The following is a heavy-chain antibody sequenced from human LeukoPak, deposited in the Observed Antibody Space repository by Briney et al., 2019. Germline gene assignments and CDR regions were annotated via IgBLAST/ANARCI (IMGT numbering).Heavy chain of an antibody. V-gene: IGHV1-2*02. Sequence: GASVTVSFKSSVYTFTHYYMHWVRQAPGQGLEWMGWINPNSGGTNYAQKFQGRVTMTRDTSISTAYMELSRLRSDDTAVYYCARDLYSSSWYLWFDPWGQGTLVTVSS. CDR2: INPNSGGT. CDR3: ARDLYSSSWYLWFDP. CDR1: VYTFTHYY. D-gene: IGHD6-13*01. J-gene: IGHJ5*02.